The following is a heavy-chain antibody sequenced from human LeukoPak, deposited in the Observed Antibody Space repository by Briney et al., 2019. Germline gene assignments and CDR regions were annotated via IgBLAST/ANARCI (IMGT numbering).Heavy chain of an antibody. CDR2: IDYDGGKI. J-gene: IGHJ3*01. CDR3: VRGWGSNVYASAFDV. Sequence: GGSLRLSCAASGFIYNVYGMHWVRQAPGKGLEWAAKIDYDGGKIQYAPSVKGRLTISRDNSKNTLYLEMNGLRVEDTAVYYCVRGWGSNVYASAFDVWGQGTMVTVSS. V-gene: IGHV3-33*01. D-gene: IGHD3-16*01. CDR1: GFIYNVYG.